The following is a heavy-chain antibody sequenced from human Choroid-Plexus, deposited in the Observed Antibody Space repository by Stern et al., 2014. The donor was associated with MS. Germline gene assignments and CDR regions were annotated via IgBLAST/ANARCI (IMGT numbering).Heavy chain of an antibody. Sequence: VQLVESGGGVVQPGRPLRLSCVASGFTFGSCAMHWVRQAPGKGLEWVAGVSYDGSNKYYADSVKGRFTISRDNSQNTLYMQMSSLSPEDTAVYYCAKDRQYLTYFFDHWGQGSLVTASS. J-gene: IGHJ5*02. V-gene: IGHV3-30*18. CDR2: VSYDGSNK. CDR3: AKDRQYLTYFFDH. D-gene: IGHD2/OR15-2a*01. CDR1: GFTFGSCA.